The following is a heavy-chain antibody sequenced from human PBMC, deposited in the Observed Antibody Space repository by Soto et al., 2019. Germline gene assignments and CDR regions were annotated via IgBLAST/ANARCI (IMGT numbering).Heavy chain of an antibody. CDR3: ASSVVTSSVRWFDP. D-gene: IGHD3-22*01. J-gene: IGHJ5*02. Sequence: PSETLSLTCTVSGGSISSSSYYWGWIRQPPGKGLEWIGSIYYSGGTYYNPSLKSRVTISVDTSKNQFSLKLSSETAADTAVYYCASSVVTSSVRWFDPWGQGALVTV. V-gene: IGHV4-39*01. CDR2: IYYSGGT. CDR1: GGSISSSSYY.